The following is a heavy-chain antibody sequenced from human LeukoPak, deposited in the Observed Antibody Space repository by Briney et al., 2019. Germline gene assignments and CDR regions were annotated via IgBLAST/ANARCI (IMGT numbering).Heavy chain of an antibody. J-gene: IGHJ5*02. CDR1: GYTFTXYA. CDR2: XXXXXXXT. V-gene: IGHV1-3*01. CDR3: ARGRTYYDFWSGYAPGWFDP. D-gene: IGHD3-3*01. Sequence: GASVKVSCKASGYTFTXYAMHWVRQAPGQRLEXXXXXXXXXXXTKYSQXXXXRVTITRDTSASTAYMELSSLRSEDTAVYYCARGRTYYDFWSGYAPGWFDPWGQGTLVTVSS.